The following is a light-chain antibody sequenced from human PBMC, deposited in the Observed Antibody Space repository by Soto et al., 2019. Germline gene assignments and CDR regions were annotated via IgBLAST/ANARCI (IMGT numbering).Light chain of an antibody. J-gene: IGKJ1*01. V-gene: IGKV1-5*03. CDR2: TAS. CDR3: QHYDAYSRT. Sequence: DIQMTQSPSTLSTSLGDRVTITCRASQNIDRSLAWYQQKPGKAPKLLIYTASNLQDGVPSRFSASGSGTDFTLTISGLQPDDFATYYCQHYDAYSRTFGQGTSVDVK. CDR1: QNIDRS.